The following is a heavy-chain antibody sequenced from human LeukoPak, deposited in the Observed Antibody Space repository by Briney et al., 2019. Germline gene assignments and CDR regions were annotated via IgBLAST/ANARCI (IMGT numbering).Heavy chain of an antibody. D-gene: IGHD1-26*01. Sequence: GGSLRLSCAASGFTFSSYAMSWVRQAPGKGLEWVSVISGSGSNTYYADSVRGRVSISRDNSKNTLYLQMNSLRVEDTAVYYCAKEGSGSYYGSFAYWGQGTLVTVSS. CDR3: AKEGSGSYYGSFAY. CDR1: GFTFSSYA. V-gene: IGHV3-23*01. CDR2: ISGSGSNT. J-gene: IGHJ4*02.